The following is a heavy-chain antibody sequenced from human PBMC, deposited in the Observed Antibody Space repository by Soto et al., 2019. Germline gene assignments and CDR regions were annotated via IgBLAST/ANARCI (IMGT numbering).Heavy chain of an antibody. D-gene: IGHD6-19*01. CDR3: ARSLRGLIAVAVNVWFDP. V-gene: IGHV1-3*01. Sequence: QVQLVQSGAEVKKPGASVKVSCKASGYTFTSYAMHWVRQAPGQRLEWMGWINAGNGNTKYSQKFQGRVTITRDTSARTAYMELSSLRSEDTAVYYCARSLRGLIAVAVNVWFDPWGQGTLVTVSS. CDR2: INAGNGNT. J-gene: IGHJ5*02. CDR1: GYTFTSYA.